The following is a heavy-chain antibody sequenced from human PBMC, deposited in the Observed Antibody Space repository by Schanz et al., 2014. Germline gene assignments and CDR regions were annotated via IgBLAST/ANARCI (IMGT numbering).Heavy chain of an antibody. CDR2: MSYDGSNK. D-gene: IGHD5-12*01. J-gene: IGHJ3*02. CDR1: GFTFSQYG. V-gene: IGHV3-30*03. CDR3: AGAVATIRADSFDI. Sequence: QVFLAESGGGVVQPGRSLRLSCAASGFTFSQYGMHWARQAPGKGLEWVAVMSYDGSNKYYADSVKGRFTISRDNAKNSLYLQMNSLRAEDTAVYYCAGAVATIRADSFDIWGQGTMVAVSS.